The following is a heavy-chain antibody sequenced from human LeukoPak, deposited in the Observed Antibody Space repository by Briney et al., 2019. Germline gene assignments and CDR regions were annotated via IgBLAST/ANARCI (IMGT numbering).Heavy chain of an antibody. J-gene: IGHJ4*03. CDR1: GYTFTSYG. CDR2: ISAYNGNT. Sequence: ASVKVSCKASGYTFTSYGISWVRQAPGQGLEWMGWISAYNGNTNYAQKLQGRVTMTTDTSTSTAYMELRSLRSDDTAVYYCARLRYYYYGSGSHRPLDYWGQGTTVTVSS. CDR3: ARLRYYYYGSGSHRPLDY. V-gene: IGHV1-18*01. D-gene: IGHD3-10*01.